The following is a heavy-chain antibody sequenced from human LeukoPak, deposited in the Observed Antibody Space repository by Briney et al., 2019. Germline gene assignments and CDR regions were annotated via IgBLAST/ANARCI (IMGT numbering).Heavy chain of an antibody. D-gene: IGHD3-22*01. V-gene: IGHV1-2*02. Sequence: ASVKVSCKASGYTFTGYYMHWVRQAPGQGLEWMGWINPNSGGTNYAQKFQGRVTMTRDTSISTAYMELSRLRSDDTAVYYCASRPHYYDSSGYLYWGQGTLVTVSS. CDR2: INPNSGGT. CDR3: ASRPHYYDSSGYLY. J-gene: IGHJ4*02. CDR1: GYTFTGYY.